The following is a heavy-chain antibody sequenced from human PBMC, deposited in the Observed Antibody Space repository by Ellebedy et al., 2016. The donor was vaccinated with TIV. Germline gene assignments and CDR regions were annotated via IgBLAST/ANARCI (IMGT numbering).Heavy chain of an antibody. J-gene: IGHJ3*02. CDR2: IKQDGSEK. Sequence: GESLKISCAASGFTFSSYWMSWVRQAPGKGLEWVANIKQDGSEKYYVDSVKGRFTISRDNAKNSLYLQMNSLRAEDTAVYYCARAAPILWFGELLADAFDIWGQGTMVTVSS. D-gene: IGHD3-10*01. V-gene: IGHV3-7*01. CDR1: GFTFSSYW. CDR3: ARAAPILWFGELLADAFDI.